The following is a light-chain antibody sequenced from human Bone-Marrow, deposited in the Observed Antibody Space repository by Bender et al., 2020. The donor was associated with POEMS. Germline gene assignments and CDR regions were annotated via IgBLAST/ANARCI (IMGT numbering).Light chain of an antibody. CDR2: SSH. J-gene: IGLJ2*01. Sequence: QSVLTQPPSASGTPGQRVTISCSGGSSNIGAHAVNWYQHLPGTAPKLLIYSSHRRPSEVPDRFSGSRSGTSASLAISGLQSDDEASYYCCSYSSGLPSILFGGGTELTVL. CDR3: CSYSSGLPSIL. V-gene: IGLV1-44*01. CDR1: SSNIGAHA.